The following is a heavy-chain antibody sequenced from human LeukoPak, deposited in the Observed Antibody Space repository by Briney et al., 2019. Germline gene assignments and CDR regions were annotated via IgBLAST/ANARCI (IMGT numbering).Heavy chain of an antibody. D-gene: IGHD3-22*01. CDR1: GGSISSYY. V-gene: IGHV4-59*01. Sequence: PSQTLSLTCTVSGGSISSYYWSWIRQPPGKGLEWIGYIYYSGSTNYNPSLKSRVTISVDTSKNQFSLKLSSVTAADTAVYYCARCDSSGYPAKNWGQGTLVTVSS. CDR2: IYYSGST. J-gene: IGHJ4*02. CDR3: ARCDSSGYPAKN.